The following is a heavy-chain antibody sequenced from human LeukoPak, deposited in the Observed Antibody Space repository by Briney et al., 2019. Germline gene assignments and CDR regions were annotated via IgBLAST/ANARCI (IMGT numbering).Heavy chain of an antibody. V-gene: IGHV4-4*07. Sequence: SEALSLTCTVSGGSISNYYWSWIRQPAGMGLEWIGRIYASGSTNYNPSLKSRVTMSVDTSNNQFSLNLSSVTAVDTAVYYCARTSARGAQFDYWGQGTLVTVSS. CDR1: GGSISNYY. CDR2: IYASGST. J-gene: IGHJ4*02. D-gene: IGHD3-10*01. CDR3: ARTSARGAQFDY.